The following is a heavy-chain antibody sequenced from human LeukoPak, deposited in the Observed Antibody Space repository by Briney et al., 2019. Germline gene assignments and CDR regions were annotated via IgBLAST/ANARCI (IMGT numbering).Heavy chain of an antibody. V-gene: IGHV1-46*01. CDR3: ARDQAAAGTRGSWFDP. CDR1: GYTFTSYY. CDR2: INPSGGST. D-gene: IGHD6-13*01. J-gene: IGHJ5*02. Sequence: ASVKVSCKASGYTFTSYYMHWVRQAPGQGLEWMGIINPSGGSTSYAQKFQGRGTMTRDTSTSTVYMELSSLRSEDTAVYYCARDQAAAGTRGSWFDPWGQGTLVTVSS.